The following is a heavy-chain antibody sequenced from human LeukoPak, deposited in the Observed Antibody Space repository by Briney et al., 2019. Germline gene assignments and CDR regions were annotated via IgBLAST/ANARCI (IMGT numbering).Heavy chain of an antibody. Sequence: ASETLSLTCTVSGGSISSSSYYWGWIRQPPGKGLEWIGSIYHSGSTYYKPSLKSRVTISVDTSKNQFSLKLRSVTAADTAVYYCARINSGRLGAFAIWGQGTMVTVSS. CDR1: GGSISSSSYY. V-gene: IGHV4-39*07. CDR3: ARINSGRLGAFAI. D-gene: IGHD1-26*01. CDR2: IYHSGST. J-gene: IGHJ3*02.